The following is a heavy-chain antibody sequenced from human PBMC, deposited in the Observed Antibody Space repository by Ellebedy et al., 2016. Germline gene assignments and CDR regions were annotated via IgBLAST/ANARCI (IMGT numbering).Heavy chain of an antibody. J-gene: IGHJ4*02. D-gene: IGHD4-11*01. V-gene: IGHV4-59*01. CDR3: AREENSIDY. CDR1: GGSISSYY. CDR2: IYYSGST. Sequence: SETLSLXXTVSGGSISSYYWSWIRQPPGKGLEWIGYIYYSGSTNYNPSLKSRVTISVDTSKNQFSLKLSSVTAADTAVYYCAREENSIDYWGQGTLVTVSS.